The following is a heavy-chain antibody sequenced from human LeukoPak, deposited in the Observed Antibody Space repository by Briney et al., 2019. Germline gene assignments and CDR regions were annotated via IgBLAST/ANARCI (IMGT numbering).Heavy chain of an antibody. CDR1: GGSISSYY. Sequence: SETLPLTCTVSGGSISSYYWSWIRQPPGKGLEWIGYIYTSGSTNYNPSLKSRVTISVDTSKNQFSLKLSSVTAADTAVYYCARLRPDYYYYMDVWGKGTTVTVSS. CDR2: IYTSGST. J-gene: IGHJ6*03. V-gene: IGHV4-4*09. CDR3: ARLRPDYYYYMDV.